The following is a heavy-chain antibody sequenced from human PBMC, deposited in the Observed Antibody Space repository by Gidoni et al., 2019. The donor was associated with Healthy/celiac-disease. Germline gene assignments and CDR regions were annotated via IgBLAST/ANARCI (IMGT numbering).Heavy chain of an antibody. D-gene: IGHD2-2*01. J-gene: IGHJ3*02. V-gene: IGHV1-18*01. CDR3: ARGEIVVVPAAPDAFDI. Sequence: QVQLVQSGAEVKKPGASVKVSCKASGYTFPSSGISWVRQAPGQGLEWMGWISAYNGNTNYAQKLQGRVTMTTDTSTSTAYMELRSLRSDDTAVYYCARGEIVVVPAAPDAFDIWGQGTMVTVSS. CDR1: GYTFPSSG. CDR2: ISAYNGNT.